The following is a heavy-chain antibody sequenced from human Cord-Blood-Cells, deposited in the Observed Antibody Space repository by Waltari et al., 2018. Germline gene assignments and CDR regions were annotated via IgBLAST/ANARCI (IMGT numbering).Heavy chain of an antibody. V-gene: IGHV3-7*01. D-gene: IGHD6-6*01. CDR2: IKQDGSEK. CDR3: AREARGY. J-gene: IGHJ4*02. Sequence: EVQLVESGGGLVQPGGSLRLSCAASGFTFRSSWMSWARQAPGKGLEWVANIKQDGSEKYYVDSVKGRFTISRDNAKNSLYLQMNSLRAEDTAVYYCAREARGYWGQGTLVTVSS. CDR1: GFTFRSSW.